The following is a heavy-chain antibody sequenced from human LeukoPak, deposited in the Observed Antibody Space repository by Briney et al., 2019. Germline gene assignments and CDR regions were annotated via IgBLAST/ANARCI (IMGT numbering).Heavy chain of an antibody. J-gene: IGHJ3*02. CDR2: ISSDGSST. V-gene: IGHV3-74*01. CDR3: AKKSARDAFDI. CDR1: EFTFSSYW. Sequence: GGSLRLSCEDSEFTFSSYWMHWVRQAPGKGLVWVSRISSDGSSTSYADSVKGRFTISRDNAKNSLYLQMNSLRAEDTALYYCAKKSARDAFDIWGQGTMVTVSS.